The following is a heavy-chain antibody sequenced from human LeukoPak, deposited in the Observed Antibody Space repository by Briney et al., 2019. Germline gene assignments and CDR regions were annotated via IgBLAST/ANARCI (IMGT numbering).Heavy chain of an antibody. CDR1: GGSISSYY. V-gene: IGHV4-4*07. J-gene: IGHJ2*01. D-gene: IGHD2-2*01. Sequence: PSETLSLTCTVSGGSISSYYWSWIRQPAGKGLEWIGRIYSSGSATYNPSLKGRISMSVDTSKNQFSLKLSSVTAADTAVYYGDQKYFEFWGRGTLVTVSS. CDR3: DQKYFEF. CDR2: IYSSGSA.